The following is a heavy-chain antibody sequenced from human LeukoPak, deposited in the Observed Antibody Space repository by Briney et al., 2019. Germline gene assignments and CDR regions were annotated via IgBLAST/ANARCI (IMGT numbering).Heavy chain of an antibody. V-gene: IGHV4-31*03. CDR2: IYYSGST. J-gene: IGHJ4*02. CDR1: GGSISSGGYY. Sequence: PSETLSLTCTVSGGSISSGGYYWGWIRQHPGKGLEWIGYIYYSGSTYYNPSLKSRVTISVDTSKNQFSLKLSSVTAADTAVYYCARGTDDYGDYVPDYWGQGTLVTVSS. D-gene: IGHD4-17*01. CDR3: ARGTDDYGDYVPDY.